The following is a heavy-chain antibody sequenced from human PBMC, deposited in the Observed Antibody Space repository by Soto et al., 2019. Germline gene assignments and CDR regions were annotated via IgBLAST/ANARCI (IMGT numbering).Heavy chain of an antibody. D-gene: IGHD3-10*01. CDR2: FRTSGDGGTT. V-gene: IGHV3-23*01. J-gene: IGHJ4*02. CDR1: GFTFSSYS. Sequence: EVQLLESGGGLVQPGGSLGLSCAASGFTFSSYSMSWVRQAPGKGLEWVSGFRTSGDGGTTYYADSVKGRFTISRDNSKNMLFLQMNSLRAEDTAIYYCAKKVNSGPGSQYFDYWGQGTLVTVSS. CDR3: AKKVNSGPGSQYFDY.